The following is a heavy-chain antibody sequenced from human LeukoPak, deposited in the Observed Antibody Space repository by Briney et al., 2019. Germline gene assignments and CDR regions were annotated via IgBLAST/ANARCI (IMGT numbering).Heavy chain of an antibody. V-gene: IGHV3-74*01. CDR1: GFTFRNYW. Sequence: GGSLRLSWAASGFTFRNYWMQWVRQAPGKGLGWVSRINSDESSTSTSCADSVKGRFTISRDNAKNTLYLHMDSLRAEDTAVYYCARVGDGPSSGYSDYWGQGTLVTVSS. J-gene: IGHJ4*02. CDR2: INSDESSTST. CDR3: ARVGDGPSSGYSDY. D-gene: IGHD2-15*01.